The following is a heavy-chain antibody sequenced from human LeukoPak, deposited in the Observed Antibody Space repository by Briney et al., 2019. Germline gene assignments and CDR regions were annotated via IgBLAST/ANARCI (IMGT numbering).Heavy chain of an antibody. CDR1: GGSFSGNF. V-gene: IGHV4-34*01. CDR3: ARVPESVGINYFDS. CDR2: TNHRGNT. Sequence: SETLSLTCAVYGGSFSGNFWSWVRQPPGKGLEWIGETNHRGNTNYNPSLKSRVTISVDMSKNQFSLKLSSVTAADTAVYYCARVPESVGINYFDSWGQGTQVTVSS. J-gene: IGHJ4*02. D-gene: IGHD1-1*01.